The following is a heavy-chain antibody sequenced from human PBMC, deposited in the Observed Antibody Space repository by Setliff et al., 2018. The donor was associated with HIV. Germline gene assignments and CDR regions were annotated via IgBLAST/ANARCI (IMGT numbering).Heavy chain of an antibody. D-gene: IGHD3-3*01. CDR2: IYNTGST. Sequence: SETLSLTCTISGGSFGVYRWSWIRQSAGRGLEWIGYIYNTGSTYHSPSLESRVTISIDTSKNQFSLKLSSVTAADTAVYYCARDRSDYYNLPGYFDHWGQGTPVTVSS. V-gene: IGHV4-59*06. CDR1: GGSFGVYR. J-gene: IGHJ4*02. CDR3: ARDRSDYYNLPGYFDH.